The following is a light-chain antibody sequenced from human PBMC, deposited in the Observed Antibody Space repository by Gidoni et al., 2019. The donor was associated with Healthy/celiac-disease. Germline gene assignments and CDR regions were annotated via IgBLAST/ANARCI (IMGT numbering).Light chain of an antibody. CDR3: QQSDSTLALT. J-gene: IGKJ4*01. V-gene: IGKV1-39*01. CDR2: AAS. Sequence: DIQMTQSPSSLSASVGDRVTITCRASQSISSYVKWYQQKPGKAPKLLIYAASSLQSGVPSRFSGSGSGTDFTLTISSLQPEDFATYYCQQSDSTLALTFGGGTKVEIK. CDR1: QSISSY.